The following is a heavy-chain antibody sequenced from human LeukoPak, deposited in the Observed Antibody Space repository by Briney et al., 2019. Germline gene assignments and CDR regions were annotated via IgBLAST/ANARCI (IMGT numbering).Heavy chain of an antibody. V-gene: IGHV4-59*01. Sequence: SETLSLTCTVSGGSISSYYWSWIRQPPGKGLEWIGYIYYSGSTNYNPSLKSRVTISVDTSKNQFSLELSSVTAADTAVYYCAGDYYGSGSRDWGQGTLVTVSS. CDR3: AGDYYGSGSRD. J-gene: IGHJ4*02. CDR1: GGSISSYY. D-gene: IGHD3-10*01. CDR2: IYYSGST.